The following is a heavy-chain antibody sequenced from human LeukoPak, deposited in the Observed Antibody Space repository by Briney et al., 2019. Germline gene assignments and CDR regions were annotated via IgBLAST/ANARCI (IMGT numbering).Heavy chain of an antibody. V-gene: IGHV3-23*01. CDR2: ISDTGGRT. CDR3: ARDISASGIFFDS. J-gene: IGHJ4*02. D-gene: IGHD6-13*01. Sequence: GGSLRLSCAVSGITLSNYGMTWVRQAPGKGLEWVAGISDTGGRTNYADSVKGRSTISRDNPKNTLYLQMNSLRAEDTAVYFCARDISASGIFFDSWGQGTLVTVSS. CDR1: GITLSNYG.